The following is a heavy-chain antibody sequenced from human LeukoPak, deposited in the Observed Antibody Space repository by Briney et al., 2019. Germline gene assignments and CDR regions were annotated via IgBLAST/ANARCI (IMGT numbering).Heavy chain of an antibody. CDR2: INPNSGGT. CDR1: GYTFTGYY. J-gene: IGHJ4*02. V-gene: IGHV1-2*02. D-gene: IGHD3-3*01. CDR3: ARPVRFLDYYFDY. Sequence: ASVKVSCKASGYTFTGYYMHWVRQAPGQGLEWMGWINPNSGGTNYAQKFQGRVTMTRDTSISTAYMELSRLRSDDTAVYYCARPVRFLDYYFDYWGQGTLVTVFS.